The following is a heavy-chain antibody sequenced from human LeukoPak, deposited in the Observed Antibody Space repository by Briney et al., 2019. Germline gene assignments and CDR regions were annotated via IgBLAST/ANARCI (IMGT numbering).Heavy chain of an antibody. D-gene: IGHD4-23*01. Sequence: GESLKISCKGSGYSFTSYWIGWVRQMPGKGLEWMGIIYPGDSDTRHSPSFQGQVTISADKSISTAYLQWSSLKASDTAMYYCASSPDYGGNSVAFDIWGQGTMVTVSS. CDR2: IYPGDSDT. J-gene: IGHJ3*02. CDR1: GYSFTSYW. CDR3: ASSPDYGGNSVAFDI. V-gene: IGHV5-51*01.